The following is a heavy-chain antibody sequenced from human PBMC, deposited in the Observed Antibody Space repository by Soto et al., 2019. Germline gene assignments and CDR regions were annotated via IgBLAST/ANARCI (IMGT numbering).Heavy chain of an antibody. Sequence: PSETLSLTCAFSGGSISTYYWTWIRQPPGKGLEWIGYIYYSGSTHYNPSLRGRVSMSIDTSNNQFSLRLTSVTAADTAVYYCAKIKEGGASFDFWGQGTMVTVSS. V-gene: IGHV4-59*01. CDR2: IYYSGST. CDR1: GGSISTYY. D-gene: IGHD3-16*01. J-gene: IGHJ3*01. CDR3: AKIKEGGASFDF.